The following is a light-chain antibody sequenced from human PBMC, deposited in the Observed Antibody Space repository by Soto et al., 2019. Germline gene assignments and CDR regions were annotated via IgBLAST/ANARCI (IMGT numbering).Light chain of an antibody. V-gene: IGLV2-14*01. CDR3: SSYTSSSTLYV. J-gene: IGLJ1*01. Sequence: QSALTQPASVSGSPGQSITISCTGTSSDVGGYNYVSWYQQHPGKAPKLMIYDVSNRPSGVSNRFSGPKSGNKASLTISGLQAEDESDYYCSSYTSSSTLYVFGTGTKVTVL. CDR2: DVS. CDR1: SSDVGGYNY.